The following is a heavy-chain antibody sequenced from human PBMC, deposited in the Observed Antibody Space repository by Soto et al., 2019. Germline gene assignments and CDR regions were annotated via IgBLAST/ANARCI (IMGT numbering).Heavy chain of an antibody. V-gene: IGHV3-33*01. Sequence: ESVGGVVQPGRSLRLSCAASGFTFSSYGMHWVRQAPGKGLEWVAVIWYDGSNKYYADSVKGRFTISRDNSKNTLYLQMNSLRAEDTAVYYCARDSLAFYDFWSGSYFDYWGQGTLVTVSS. CDR1: GFTFSSYG. J-gene: IGHJ4*02. D-gene: IGHD3-3*01. CDR2: IWYDGSNK. CDR3: ARDSLAFYDFWSGSYFDY.